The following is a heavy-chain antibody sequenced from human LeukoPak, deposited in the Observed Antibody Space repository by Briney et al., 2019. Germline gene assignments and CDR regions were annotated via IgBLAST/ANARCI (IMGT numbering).Heavy chain of an antibody. J-gene: IGHJ4*02. Sequence: ASVTVSCKASGYTFTSYYMHWARQAPGQGLEWMGIINPSGGSTSYAQKFQGRVTMTRDTSTSTVYMELSSLRSEDTAVYYCARGSTAAVAGTSLDYWGQGTLVTVSS. CDR3: ARGSTAAVAGTSLDY. CDR2: INPSGGST. CDR1: GYTFTSYY. V-gene: IGHV1-46*01. D-gene: IGHD6-19*01.